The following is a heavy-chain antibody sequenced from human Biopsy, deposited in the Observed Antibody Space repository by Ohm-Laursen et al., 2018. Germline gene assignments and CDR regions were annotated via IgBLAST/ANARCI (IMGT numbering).Heavy chain of an antibody. J-gene: IGHJ6*02. V-gene: IGHV4-38-2*01. D-gene: IGHD5-12*01. CDR2: IYYDGIT. CDR1: GYSVTNDYY. Sequence: GTLSLTCAVSGYSVTNDYYWGWIRQPPGKGLEWIGNIYYDGITYYNPSLKRRVAMSVDTPKNQFSLRLTSVTAADTAVYYCGRVAGGYAYYYGMDVWGQGTTVIVSS. CDR3: GRVAGGYAYYYGMDV.